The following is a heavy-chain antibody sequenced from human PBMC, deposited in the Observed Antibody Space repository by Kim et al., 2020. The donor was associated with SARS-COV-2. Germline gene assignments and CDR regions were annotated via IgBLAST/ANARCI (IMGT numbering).Heavy chain of an antibody. D-gene: IGHD1-7*01. V-gene: IGHV5-51*01. CDR3: ARRFELELPADAFDI. Sequence: GESLKISCKGSGYSFTSYWIGWVRQMPGKGLEWMGIIYPGDSDTRYSPSFQGQVTISADKSISTTYLQWSSLKASDTAMYYCARRFELELPADAFDIWGQGTMVTVSS. CDR1: GYSFTSYW. J-gene: IGHJ3*02. CDR2: IYPGDSDT.